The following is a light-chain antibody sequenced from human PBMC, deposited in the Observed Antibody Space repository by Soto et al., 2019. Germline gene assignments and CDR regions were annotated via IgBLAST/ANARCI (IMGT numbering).Light chain of an antibody. Sequence: DIQMTQSPSSLSASVGNRVSIACRASQDISIYLAWYQQKPGKVPKVLIYAASTLQPGVPSRFSGSGSGTDFTLTINNLQPDDIATYFCQNYDGDPITFGQGTRLEIK. CDR1: QDISIY. CDR3: QNYDGDPIT. V-gene: IGKV1-27*01. J-gene: IGKJ5*01. CDR2: AAS.